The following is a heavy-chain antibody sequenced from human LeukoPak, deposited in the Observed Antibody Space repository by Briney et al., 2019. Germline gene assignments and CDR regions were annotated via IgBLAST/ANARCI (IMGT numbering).Heavy chain of an antibody. D-gene: IGHD5-18*01. CDR2: ISGDGGIT. V-gene: IGHV3-43*02. CDR1: GFTFDDYA. CDR3: AKDIGGYSFAADY. Sequence: GGSLRLSCAASGFTFDDYAMHWVRQGPGKGLEWVSLISGDGGITYYAVSVRGRFTISRDNSKNSLYLQMNSLRTEDTALYYCAKDIGGYSFAADYWGQGTLVTVSS. J-gene: IGHJ4*02.